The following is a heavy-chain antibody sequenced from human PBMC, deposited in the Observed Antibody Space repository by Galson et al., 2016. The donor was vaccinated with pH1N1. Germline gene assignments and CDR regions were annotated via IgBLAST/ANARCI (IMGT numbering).Heavy chain of an antibody. D-gene: IGHD5-24*01. CDR2: IRQDAGDK. J-gene: IGHJ3*01. Sequence: SLRLSCAASGFSFSDHWMGWVRQAPGKGLEWVGNIRQDAGDKVYMDSVKGRFTLSRDNGKNSLYLQMNSLRAGDTAIYYCAREGKRWLQFEALDLWGQGTTVTFSS. CDR3: AREGKRWLQFEALDL. CDR1: GFSFSDHW. V-gene: IGHV3-7*01.